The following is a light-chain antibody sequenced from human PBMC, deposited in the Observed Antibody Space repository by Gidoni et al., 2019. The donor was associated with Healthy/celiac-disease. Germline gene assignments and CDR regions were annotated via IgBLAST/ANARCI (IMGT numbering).Light chain of an antibody. CDR1: QSVSSN. J-gene: IGKJ2*01. Sequence: EILMPQSPATLSVSPGERATLSCRASQSVSSNLAWYQQKPGQAPRLLIYGASTRATGIPARCSGSGSGTEFTLTISSMQSEDFAVYYCQQYNNWLPGTFGQGTKLEIK. CDR3: QQYNNWLPGT. V-gene: IGKV3-15*01. CDR2: GAS.